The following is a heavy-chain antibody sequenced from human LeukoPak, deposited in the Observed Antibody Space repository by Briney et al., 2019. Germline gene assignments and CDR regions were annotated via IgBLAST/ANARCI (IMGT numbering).Heavy chain of an antibody. CDR1: GGSISSSSYY. CDR2: IYYSGST. Sequence: PSETLSLTCTVSGGSISSSSYYWGWIRQPPGKGLEWIGSIYYSGSTYYNPSLKSRVTISVDTSKNQFSLKLSSVTAADTAVYYCARGGSGSYYPIDYWGQGTLVTVSS. D-gene: IGHD1-26*01. V-gene: IGHV4-39*07. J-gene: IGHJ4*02. CDR3: ARGGSGSYYPIDY.